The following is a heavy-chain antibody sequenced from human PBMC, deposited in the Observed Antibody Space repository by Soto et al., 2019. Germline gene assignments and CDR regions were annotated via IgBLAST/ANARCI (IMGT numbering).Heavy chain of an antibody. Sequence: GGSLRLSCAASGFTVSSNYMSWVRQAPGKGLEWVSVIYSGGSTYYADSVKGRFTISRHNSKNTLYLQMNSLRAEDTAVYYCARTPSLSGYDRSYFDYWGQGTLVTVSS. D-gene: IGHD5-12*01. CDR2: IYSGGST. J-gene: IGHJ4*02. V-gene: IGHV3-53*04. CDR3: ARTPSLSGYDRSYFDY. CDR1: GFTVSSNY.